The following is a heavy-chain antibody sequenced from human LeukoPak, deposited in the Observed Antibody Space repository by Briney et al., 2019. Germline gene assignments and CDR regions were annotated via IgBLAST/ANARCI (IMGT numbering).Heavy chain of an antibody. J-gene: IGHJ4*02. Sequence: SVKVSCKASGGTFRSYATNWVRLAPGKGLEWMGGIIPMVNTPKYAQKFQGRVTITADESTSTGYMEVSSLRSEDTAVYYCAIFQGTYGDNDNDYWGQGTLVTVSS. CDR3: AIFQGTYGDNDNDY. V-gene: IGHV1-69*13. D-gene: IGHD4-17*01. CDR1: GGTFRSYA. CDR2: IIPMVNTP.